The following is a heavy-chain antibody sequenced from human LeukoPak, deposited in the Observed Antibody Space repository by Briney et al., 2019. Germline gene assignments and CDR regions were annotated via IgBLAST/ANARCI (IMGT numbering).Heavy chain of an antibody. CDR2: ISGSGSNT. CDR1: GFTFPDYV. Sequence: GGSLRLSCAASGFTFPDYVMSWVRQAPGKGLEWVSGISGSGSNTYYADSVKGRFTISRDNSKNTLYLQMNSLRAEDAAVYYCARTEYSSSEWGQGTLVTVSS. D-gene: IGHD6-6*01. CDR3: ARTEYSSSE. J-gene: IGHJ4*02. V-gene: IGHV3-23*01.